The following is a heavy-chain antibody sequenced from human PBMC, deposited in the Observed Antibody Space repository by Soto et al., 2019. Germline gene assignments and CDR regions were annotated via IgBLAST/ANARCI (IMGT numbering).Heavy chain of an antibody. CDR2: ISGSGGGT. CDR3: AKRYGTGSSCYFDY. D-gene: IGHD2-15*01. CDR1: GFTFSSYA. V-gene: IGHV3-23*01. J-gene: IGHJ4*02. Sequence: PGGSLRLSCTASGFTFSSYAMTWVRQAPGKGLEWVSSISGSGGGTYYADSVKGRFTISRDNSKNTLYLQMNSLRVEDTAVYYCAKRYGTGSSCYFDYWGQGTLVTVSS.